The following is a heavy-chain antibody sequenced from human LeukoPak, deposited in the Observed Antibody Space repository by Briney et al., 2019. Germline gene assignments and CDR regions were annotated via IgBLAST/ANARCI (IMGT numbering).Heavy chain of an antibody. CDR3: AKGSKAVVFTRDHYMDV. CDR2: VRYDGTNK. Sequence: SGGSLRLSCAASGFTFSSYGMHWVRQAPGKGLEWVAFVRYDGTNKYYADSVKGRFTISRDNSKSTLYLQMNSLRADDTSVYYCAKGSKAVVFTRDHYMDVWGKGTTVTFSS. V-gene: IGHV3-30*02. J-gene: IGHJ6*03. D-gene: IGHD3-22*01. CDR1: GFTFSSYG.